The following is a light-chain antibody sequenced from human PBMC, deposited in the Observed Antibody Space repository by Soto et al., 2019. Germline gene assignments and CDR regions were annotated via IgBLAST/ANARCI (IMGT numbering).Light chain of an antibody. J-gene: IGKJ2*01. V-gene: IGKV1-39*01. CDR1: QSIGTY. CDR3: QQSYRTPPYT. CDR2: GAS. Sequence: DIQMTQSPSSLSASIGDRGTITCRASQSIGTYLNWYQQKPGKAPKLLIYGASSLQSGVPSRFSGSGSGTDFSLSISGLQPEDVATYYCQQSYRTPPYTFAQGTKLEI.